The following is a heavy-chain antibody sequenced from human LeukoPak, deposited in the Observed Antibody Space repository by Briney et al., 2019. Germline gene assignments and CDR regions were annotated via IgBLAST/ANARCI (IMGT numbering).Heavy chain of an antibody. D-gene: IGHD3-16*01. CDR3: AKDVGSYYDTRGAFGI. Sequence: PGGSLRLSCAASGFTFSSYGMHWIRQAPGKGLEWVAIIRYDGSYKYHADSVKGRFTISRDNSKNSLYLQMNSLRAEDTAVYYCAKDVGSYYDTRGAFGIWGQGTMVTVSS. CDR2: IRYDGSYK. J-gene: IGHJ3*02. V-gene: IGHV3-30*02. CDR1: GFTFSSYG.